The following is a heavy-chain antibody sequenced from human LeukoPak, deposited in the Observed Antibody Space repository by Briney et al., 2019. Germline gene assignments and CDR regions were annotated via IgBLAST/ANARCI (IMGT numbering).Heavy chain of an antibody. CDR2: IHYSGST. CDR3: ARGSPCNI. V-gene: IGHV4-39*01. J-gene: IGHJ4*02. Sequence: SETLPLTCTVVGGSISSSKYYWGWIRQPPGKGLVYIGSIHYSGSTYYNPSLKSRVTISVDTSENQFSLKLNSVTAADTAVYYCARGSPCNIWGQGPLVTVSS. D-gene: IGHD2-15*01. CDR1: GGSISSSKYY.